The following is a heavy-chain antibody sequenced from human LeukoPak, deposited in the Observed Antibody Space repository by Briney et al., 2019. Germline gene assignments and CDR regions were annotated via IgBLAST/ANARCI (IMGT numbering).Heavy chain of an antibody. CDR3: ARGVTMIVVVITNDAFDI. V-gene: IGHV4-59*12. D-gene: IGHD3-22*01. J-gene: IGHJ3*02. CDR1: GGSIRGYY. CDR2: IYSSGST. Sequence: SETLSLTCNVSGGSIRGYYWSWIRQPPGRGLEWIGYIYSSGSTNYNPSLKSRVTMSVDTSKNQFSLKLSSVTAADTAVYYCARGVTMIVVVITNDAFDIWGQGTMVTVSS.